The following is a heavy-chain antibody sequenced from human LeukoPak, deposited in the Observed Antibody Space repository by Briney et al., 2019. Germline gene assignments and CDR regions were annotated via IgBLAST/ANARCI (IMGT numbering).Heavy chain of an antibody. Sequence: PGGSLRLSCAASGFTFSSYSLNWVRQAPGKGLEWVSSISSSSSYIYYADSVKGRFTISRDNAKNSLYPQMNSLRAEDTAVYYCARDPAGYSGSYLPHDAFDIWGQGTMVTVSS. CDR2: ISSSSSYI. V-gene: IGHV3-21*01. CDR3: ARDPAGYSGSYLPHDAFDI. CDR1: GFTFSSYS. D-gene: IGHD1-26*01. J-gene: IGHJ3*02.